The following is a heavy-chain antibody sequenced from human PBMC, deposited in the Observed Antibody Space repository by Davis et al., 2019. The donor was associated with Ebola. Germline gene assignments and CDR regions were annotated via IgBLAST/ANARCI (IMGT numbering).Heavy chain of an antibody. D-gene: IGHD1-26*01. V-gene: IGHV3-48*02. CDR3: MRWSLYSGHDCDL. Sequence: GGSLRLSCAASGFDFSDYSMTWVRQAPGKGLQWLSYISSGGVTTYYADSVTGRFSTSRDNAKNSLFLQMSSLRDEDTAVYYCMRWSLYSGHDCDLWGQGTLVTVS. CDR2: ISSGGVTT. CDR1: GFDFSDYS. J-gene: IGHJ5*02.